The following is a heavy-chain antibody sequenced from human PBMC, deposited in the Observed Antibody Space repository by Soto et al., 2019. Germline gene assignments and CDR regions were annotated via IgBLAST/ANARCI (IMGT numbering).Heavy chain of an antibody. J-gene: IGHJ4*02. Sequence: EVQLVESGGGLVQPGGSLRLSCAASGFTVSSNYMSWVRQAPGKGLEWVSVIYSGGSTYYADSVKGRFTISRENSKNTLYLQMNSRRAEDTAVYYCAVPNIGGLYDYWGQGTLVTVSS. D-gene: IGHD2-2*01. CDR2: IYSGGST. CDR3: AVPNIGGLYDY. CDR1: GFTVSSNY. V-gene: IGHV3-66*01.